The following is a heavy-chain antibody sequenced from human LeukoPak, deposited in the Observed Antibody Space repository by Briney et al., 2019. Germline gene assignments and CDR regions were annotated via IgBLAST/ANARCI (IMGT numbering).Heavy chain of an antibody. Sequence: GGSLRLSCAASGFTFSSYSMNWVRQSPGKGLEWVSSISSSSLYIYYTDSVKGRFTISRDNAKNSLYLQMNSLRAEDTAVYYCARSGGRVGDAFDIWGQGTMVTVSS. CDR1: GFTFSSYS. D-gene: IGHD2-15*01. J-gene: IGHJ3*02. CDR3: ARSGGRVGDAFDI. V-gene: IGHV3-21*01. CDR2: ISSSSLYI.